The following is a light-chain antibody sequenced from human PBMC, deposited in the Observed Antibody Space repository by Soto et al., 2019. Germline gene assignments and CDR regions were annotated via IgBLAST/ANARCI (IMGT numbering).Light chain of an antibody. CDR3: CSYAGNSTWV. J-gene: IGLJ3*02. CDR1: SSDVGSYNL. Sequence: QSVLTKPASVSGSPRQSVTISCTGTSSDVGSYNLVSWYQQHPGKAPKFIMYEGTKRPAGVSIRFSGSKSDNTASLTISWLQTGDEADYYCCSYAGNSTWVFGGWTKLTVL. V-gene: IGLV2-23*01. CDR2: EGT.